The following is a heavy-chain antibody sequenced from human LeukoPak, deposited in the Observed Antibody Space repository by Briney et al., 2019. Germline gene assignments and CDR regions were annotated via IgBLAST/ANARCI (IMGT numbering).Heavy chain of an antibody. Sequence: ASVKVSCMAAGHTVTEVSIHWVRQAPGKGLEWMGGFDPEHGETIYAQEFQGRVTMTEDTSTDTAYMELRSLRSDDTAVYYCAMTTMTSEEYSYFYMDVWGKGTTVTVSS. CDR1: GHTVTEVS. D-gene: IGHD5-24*01. V-gene: IGHV1-24*01. CDR3: AMTTMTSEEYSYFYMDV. CDR2: FDPEHGET. J-gene: IGHJ6*03.